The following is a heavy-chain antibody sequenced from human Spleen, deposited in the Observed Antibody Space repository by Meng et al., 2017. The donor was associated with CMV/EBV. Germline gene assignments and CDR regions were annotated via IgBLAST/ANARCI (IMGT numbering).Heavy chain of an antibody. V-gene: IGHV3-66*02. CDR2: IYSGGST. J-gene: IGHJ6*02. CDR3: ANARGNYLYYGMDV. CDR1: GFTVSSNY. Sequence: GGSLRLSCAASGFTVSSNYMSWVRQAPGKGLEWVSVIYSGGSTYYADSVKGRFTISRDNSKNTLYLQMNSLRAEDTAVYYCANARGNYLYYGMDVWGQGTTVTVSS. D-gene: IGHD3-16*01.